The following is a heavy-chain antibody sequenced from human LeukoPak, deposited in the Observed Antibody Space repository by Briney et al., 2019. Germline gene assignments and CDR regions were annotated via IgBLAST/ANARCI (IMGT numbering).Heavy chain of an antibody. CDR1: GFTFRCYR. Sequence: NSGGSLRLSCAASGFTFRCYRMNWVRQAPGKGLERVSSINSSNSYIYYADSVKRRFTITRGTAKNSMYLQMNSMRAEDTAVYYCARYTLSRDGYITGFDYWGQGTLGTVSS. CDR3: ARYTLSRDGYITGFDY. V-gene: IGHV3-21*01. CDR2: INSSNSYI. J-gene: IGHJ4*02. D-gene: IGHD5-24*01.